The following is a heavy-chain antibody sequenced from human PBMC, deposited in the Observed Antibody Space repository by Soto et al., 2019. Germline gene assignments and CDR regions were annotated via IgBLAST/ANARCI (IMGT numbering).Heavy chain of an antibody. CDR3: ARDHYHDSSGYFRFGA. J-gene: IGHJ5*02. D-gene: IGHD3-22*01. CDR1: GGTFSSYA. CDR2: IIPIFGTA. V-gene: IGHV1-69*01. Sequence: QVQLVQSGAEVKKPGSSVKVSCKASGGTFSSYAISWVRQAPGQGLEWMGGIIPIFGTANYAQKFQGRVTITEDESTRTAIMELSSLSSADTTVSYCARDHYHDSSGYFRFGAWGPGTLVTVSS.